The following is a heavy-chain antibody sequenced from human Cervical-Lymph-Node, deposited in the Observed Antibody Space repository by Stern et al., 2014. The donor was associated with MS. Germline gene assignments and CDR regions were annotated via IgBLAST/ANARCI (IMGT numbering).Heavy chain of an antibody. V-gene: IGHV1-69*01. J-gene: IGHJ5*02. CDR2: IIPIFGTA. D-gene: IGHD1-26*01. CDR1: GGTFSSYA. Sequence: VQLVESGAEVKKPGSSVKVSCKASGGTFSSYAISWVRQAPGQGLEWMGGIIPIFGTATYPQKFQGRVTITADESTSTAYMELSSLRSEDTAVYYCARIVGATKRLDPWGQGTLVTVSS. CDR3: ARIVGATKRLDP.